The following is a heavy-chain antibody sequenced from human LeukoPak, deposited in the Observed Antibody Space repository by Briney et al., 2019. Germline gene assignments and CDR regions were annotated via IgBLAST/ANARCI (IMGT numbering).Heavy chain of an antibody. CDR1: GYTFTSYG. Sequence: ASVKVSCKASGYTFTSYGISWVRQAPGQGLEWMGWISAYNGNTNHAQKLQGRVTMTTDTSTSTAYMEVRSLRSDDTAVYYCARVCSGGSCLDYWGQGTLVTVYS. CDR3: ARVCSGGSCLDY. V-gene: IGHV1-18*01. CDR2: ISAYNGNT. D-gene: IGHD2-15*01. J-gene: IGHJ4*02.